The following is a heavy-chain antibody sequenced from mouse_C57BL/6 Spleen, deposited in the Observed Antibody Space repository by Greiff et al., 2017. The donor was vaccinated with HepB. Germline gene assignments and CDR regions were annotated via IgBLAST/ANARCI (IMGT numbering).Heavy chain of an antibody. CDR3: ARARADGYYDY. CDR1: GYTFTSYG. J-gene: IGHJ2*01. CDR2: IYPRSGNT. D-gene: IGHD2-3*01. Sequence: VQLQESGAELARPGASVKLSCKASGYTFTSYGISWVKQRTGQGLEWIGEIYPRSGNTYYNEKFKGKATLTADKSSSTAYMELRSLTSEDSAVYFCARARADGYYDYWGQGTTLTVSS. V-gene: IGHV1-81*01.